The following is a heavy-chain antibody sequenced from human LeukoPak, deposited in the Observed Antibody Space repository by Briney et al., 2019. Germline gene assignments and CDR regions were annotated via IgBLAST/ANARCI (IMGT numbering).Heavy chain of an antibody. CDR1: GFTFKFYA. D-gene: IGHD6-13*01. Sequence: PGGSLRLSCAGSGFTFKFYAMTWVRQAPGKGLGWVSGITGDASVTYDADSVKGRFNISRGNSKNTLYLQLNSLRVEDTAVYYCAKAYSSSLYGDAFHIWGQGTKVTVSP. J-gene: IGHJ3*02. CDR2: ITGDASVT. V-gene: IGHV3-23*01. CDR3: AKAYSSSLYGDAFHI.